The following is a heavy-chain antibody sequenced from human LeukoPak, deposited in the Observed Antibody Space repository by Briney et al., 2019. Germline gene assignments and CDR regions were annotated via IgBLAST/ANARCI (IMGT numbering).Heavy chain of an antibody. Sequence: SETLSLTCTVSGGSISSGGYYWSWIRQHPGKGLEWIGYIYYSGSTNYNPSLKSRVTISVDTSKNQFSLKLSSVTAADTAVYYCAARNWYYYDSSGYYAYWGQGTLVTVSS. D-gene: IGHD3-22*01. CDR2: IYYSGST. V-gene: IGHV4-61*08. CDR3: AARNWYYYDSSGYYAY. J-gene: IGHJ4*02. CDR1: GGSISSGGYY.